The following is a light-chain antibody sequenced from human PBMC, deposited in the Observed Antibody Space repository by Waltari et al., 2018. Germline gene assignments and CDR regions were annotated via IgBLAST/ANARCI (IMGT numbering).Light chain of an antibody. Sequence: EIVLTQSPATLSLSPGERATLSCRASQSVSSYLAWYQQKPGQAPRLRLYDASNRAAGIPARFSGSGSGTDFPLTISSLEPEDFAVYYCQQRDSLLVTFGGGTKVQI. CDR3: QQRDSLLVT. CDR2: DAS. CDR1: QSVSSY. V-gene: IGKV3-11*01. J-gene: IGKJ4*01.